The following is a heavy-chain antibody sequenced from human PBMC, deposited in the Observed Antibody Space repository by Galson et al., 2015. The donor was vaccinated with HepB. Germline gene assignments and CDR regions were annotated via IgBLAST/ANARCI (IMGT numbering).Heavy chain of an antibody. V-gene: IGHV2-70*04. CDR1: GFSLSTSGMR. CDR2: IDWDDDK. CDR3: ARLGGNCTNGVCLYGLDV. D-gene: IGHD2-8*01. Sequence: PALVKPTQTLTLTCTFSGFSLSTSGMRVTWIRQPPGKALEWLARIDWDDDKFYSTSLKTRLTISQDTSKNQVVLTMTNMDLVDTATYYCARLGGNCTNGVCLYGLDVWGQGTTVTVSS. J-gene: IGHJ6*02.